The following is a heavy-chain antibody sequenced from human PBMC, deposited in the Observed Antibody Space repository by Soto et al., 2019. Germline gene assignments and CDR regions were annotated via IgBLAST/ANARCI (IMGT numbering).Heavy chain of an antibody. D-gene: IGHD3-3*01. J-gene: IGHJ4*02. CDR2: TYYRSKWYN. CDR1: GESVSSNSAA. CDR3: ARGVFVTIFGVVIASPYFDS. Sequence: SQTLSLTCAISGESVSSNSAAWNWIRQSPSRGLEWLGRTYYRSKWYNDYAVSVKSRITINPDTSKNQFSLQLNSVTPEDTAVYYCARGVFVTIFGVVIASPYFDSWGQGTLVTVSS. V-gene: IGHV6-1*01.